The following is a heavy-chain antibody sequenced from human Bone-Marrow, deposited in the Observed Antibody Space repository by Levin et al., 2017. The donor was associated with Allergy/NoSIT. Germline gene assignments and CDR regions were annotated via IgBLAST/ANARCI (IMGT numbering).Heavy chain of an antibody. CDR1: GFTVSNNY. J-gene: IGHJ4*02. Sequence: PGGSLRLSCAVSGFTVSNNYMSWVRQAPGKGLEWVSIIYSGGGTFYADSVKARFTIARDNSKNTVYRKMNSLRAEDTAVYYCARLDFNYGSYYWAQGTLVTVSS. CDR2: IYSGGGT. D-gene: IGHD3-10*01. CDR3: ARLDFNYGSYY. V-gene: IGHV3-66*04.